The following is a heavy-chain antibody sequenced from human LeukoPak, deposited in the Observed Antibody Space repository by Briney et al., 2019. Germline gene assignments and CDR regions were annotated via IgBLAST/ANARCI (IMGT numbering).Heavy chain of an antibody. Sequence: GGSLRLSCASSGFTFSSYNMNWVRQAPGKGLEWVSSISSSSSYIYYADSVKGRFTISRDNTKNSLYLQMNSLRAEDTAVYYCARAWSRVDPFDMWGQGTMVTVSS. CDR2: ISSSSSYI. CDR3: ARAWSRVDPFDM. D-gene: IGHD2-8*02. CDR1: GFTFSSYN. J-gene: IGHJ3*02. V-gene: IGHV3-21*01.